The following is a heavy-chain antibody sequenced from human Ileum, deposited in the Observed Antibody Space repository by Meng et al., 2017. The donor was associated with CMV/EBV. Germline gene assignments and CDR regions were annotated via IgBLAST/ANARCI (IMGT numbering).Heavy chain of an antibody. CDR1: GYTFTSYV. V-gene: IGHV1-18*01. CDR3: ARDFEPNYYDSSGYLEPSPFDP. Sequence: ASVHVSCLASGYTFTSYVISWVRQAPGQGLEWMGWISAYNGNTNYAQKLQGRVTMTTDTSTSTAYMELRSLRSDDTAVYYCARDFEPNYYDSSGYLEPSPFDPWGQGTLVTVSS. D-gene: IGHD3-22*01. J-gene: IGHJ5*02. CDR2: ISAYNGNT.